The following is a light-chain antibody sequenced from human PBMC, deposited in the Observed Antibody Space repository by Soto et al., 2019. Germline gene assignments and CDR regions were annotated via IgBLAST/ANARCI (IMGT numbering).Light chain of an antibody. CDR1: SIDVGGYNY. J-gene: IGLJ1*01. V-gene: IGLV2-14*03. CDR2: DVT. CDR3: SSYTSSSTYV. Sequence: QSALTQPASVSGSPGQSIAISCTGTSIDVGGYNYVSWYQHHPGKAPKLMIYDVTNRPSGVSDRFSGSKSGNTASLTISGLQAEDEADYYCSSYTSSSTYVSGTGTKLTVL.